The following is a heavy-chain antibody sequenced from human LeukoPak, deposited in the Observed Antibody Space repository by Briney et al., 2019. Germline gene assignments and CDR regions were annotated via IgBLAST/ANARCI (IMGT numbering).Heavy chain of an antibody. CDR1: GFAFSRNW. CDR3: AKIDAY. Sequence: GGSLRLSCAASGFAFSRNWMHWVRQAPGKGLVWVSRINSDGSITNYADSVKGRFTISRDNAKNTLYLQMSSLRAEDTAVYYCAKIDAYWGQGTLVTVSS. J-gene: IGHJ4*02. V-gene: IGHV3-74*01. CDR2: INSDGSIT.